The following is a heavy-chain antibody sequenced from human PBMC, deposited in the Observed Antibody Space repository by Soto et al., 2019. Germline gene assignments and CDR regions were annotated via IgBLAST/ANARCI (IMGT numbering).Heavy chain of an antibody. V-gene: IGHV4-39*01. CDR2: IYYSGST. CDR1: GGSISSSSYY. J-gene: IGHJ4*02. D-gene: IGHD2-2*01. CDR3: ARHIYCSSTSCYSATFDY. Sequence: SETLSLTCAVSGGSISSSSYYWGWIRQPPGKGLEWTGSIYYSGSTYYNPSLKSRVTISVDTSKNQFSLKLSSVTAADTAVYYCARHIYCSSTSCYSATFDYWGQGTLVTSPQ.